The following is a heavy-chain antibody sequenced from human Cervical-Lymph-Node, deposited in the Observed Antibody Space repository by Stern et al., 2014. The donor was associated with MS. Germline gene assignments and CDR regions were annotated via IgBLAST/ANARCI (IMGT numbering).Heavy chain of an antibody. Sequence: EVQLVESGGALVQPGGSLRLSCAASGFTFSTYWMHWIRQVPGKGLAWVSRISFDGTITNYADSVNGRFSISRDNTKNTLYLQMNSLGAEDTALYYCARDQGGSYYQGTDYWGQGTLVSVSS. D-gene: IGHD3-22*01. CDR1: GFTFSTYW. CDR2: ISFDGTIT. J-gene: IGHJ4*02. V-gene: IGHV3-74*01. CDR3: ARDQGGSYYQGTDY.